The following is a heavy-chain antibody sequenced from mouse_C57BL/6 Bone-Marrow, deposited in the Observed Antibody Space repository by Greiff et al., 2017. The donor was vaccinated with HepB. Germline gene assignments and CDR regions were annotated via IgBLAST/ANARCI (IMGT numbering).Heavy chain of an antibody. V-gene: IGHV1-50*01. CDR3: ARRGYYYGSPDY. J-gene: IGHJ2*01. Sequence: QVQLQQPGAELVKPGASVKLSCKASGYTFTSYWMQWVKQRPGQGLEWIGEIDPSDSYTNYNQKFKGKATLTVDTSSSTAYMQLSSLTSEDSAVYYCARRGYYYGSPDYWGQGTTLTVSS. CDR2: IDPSDSYT. D-gene: IGHD1-1*01. CDR1: GYTFTSYW.